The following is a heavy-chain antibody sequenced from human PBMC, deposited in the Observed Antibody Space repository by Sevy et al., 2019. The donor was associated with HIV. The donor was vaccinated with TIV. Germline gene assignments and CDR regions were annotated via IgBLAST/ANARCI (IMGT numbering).Heavy chain of an antibody. D-gene: IGHD6-13*01. CDR1: GDSVSSNSAA. Sequence: SQTLSLTCAISGDSVSSNSAAWNWIRQSPSRGLEWLGRTYYRSKWYNDYAVSVKSRITINPDTSKNQFSLQLNSVTPEDTAVYYWARRTQGSSLESPFIFDYWGQGTLVTVSS. V-gene: IGHV6-1*01. CDR3: ARRTQGSSLESPFIFDY. CDR2: TYYRSKWYN. J-gene: IGHJ4*02.